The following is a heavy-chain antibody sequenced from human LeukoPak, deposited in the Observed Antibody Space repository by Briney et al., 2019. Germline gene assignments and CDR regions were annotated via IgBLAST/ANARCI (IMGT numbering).Heavy chain of an antibody. Sequence: ASVKVSCKVPGYTLTELSMHWERQAPGKGLEWMGGFDPEDGETIYAQKFQGRVTMTEDTSTDTAYMELSSLRSEDTAVYYCATDVVGARGAFDIWGQGTMVTVSS. V-gene: IGHV1-24*01. J-gene: IGHJ3*02. CDR2: FDPEDGET. CDR3: ATDVVGARGAFDI. CDR1: GYTLTELS. D-gene: IGHD2-15*01.